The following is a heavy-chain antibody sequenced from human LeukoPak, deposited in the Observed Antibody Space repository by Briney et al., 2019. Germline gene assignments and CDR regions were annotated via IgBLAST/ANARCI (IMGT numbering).Heavy chain of an antibody. CDR1: GFTFSSYG. CDR2: ISYDGSNK. V-gene: IGHV3-30*18. Sequence: PGRSLRLSCEASGFTFSSYGMHWVRQAPGKGLEWVAVISYDGSNKYYADSVKGRFTISRDNSKNTLYLQMNSLRAEDTAVYYCAKDGDSSLLWFGELSFYFDYWGQGTLVTVSS. CDR3: AKDGDSSLLWFGELSFYFDY. D-gene: IGHD3-10*01. J-gene: IGHJ4*02.